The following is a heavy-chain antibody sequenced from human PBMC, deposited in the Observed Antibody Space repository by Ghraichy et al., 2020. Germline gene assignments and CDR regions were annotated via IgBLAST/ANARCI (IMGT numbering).Heavy chain of an antibody. V-gene: IGHV3-48*02. D-gene: IGHD2-21*02. CDR3: ARDRAYCGGDCSPNLFDY. Sequence: GSLRHSCAASEFTFSSYSMNWIRQTPGKGLEWLSYISSSSSTIYYADSVKGRFTISRDNAKNSLYLQMNSLRDEDTAVYYCARDRAYCGGDCSPNLFDYWRQGPLVTLS. CDR1: EFTFSSYS. J-gene: IGHJ4*02. CDR2: ISSSSSTI.